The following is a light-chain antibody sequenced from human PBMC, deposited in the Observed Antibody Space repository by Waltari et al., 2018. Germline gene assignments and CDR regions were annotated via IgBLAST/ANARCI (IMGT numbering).Light chain of an antibody. V-gene: IGLV2-14*03. J-gene: IGLJ2*01. CDR1: SSVVGGYNY. CDR3: SSYISSSTLEL. CDR2: DVS. Sequence: QSALTQPASVSGSPGPSITISCPGTSSVVGGYNYVSWYQQHPGKAPKIMIYDVSHRPSGVSNRFSGSKSGNTASLTISGLQAEDESDYYCSSYISSSTLELFGGGTSLTVL.